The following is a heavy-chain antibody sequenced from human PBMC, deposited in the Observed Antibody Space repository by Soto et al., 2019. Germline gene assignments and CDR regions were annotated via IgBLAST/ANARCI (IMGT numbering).Heavy chain of an antibody. CDR1: GYCITTYY. V-gene: IGHV1-46*01. Sequence: ASVMGPCKASGYCITTYYINWLRQTTGQRLAWMVTIIHSNGSTTFAQKVQGRVTITRDTSKSTVYMALGSLRAEDMAVYYCARRIPFGYGMDVWGQGTTVTVSS. CDR3: ARRIPFGYGMDV. D-gene: IGHD2-21*01. CDR2: IIHSNGST. J-gene: IGHJ6*02.